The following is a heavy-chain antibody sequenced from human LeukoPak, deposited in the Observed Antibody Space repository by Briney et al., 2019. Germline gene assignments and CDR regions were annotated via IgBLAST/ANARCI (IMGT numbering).Heavy chain of an antibody. CDR1: GFTFSSYG. V-gene: IGHV3-30*18. J-gene: IGHJ3*02. CDR3: AKRGYCRGGTCFSHDAFDI. D-gene: IGHD2-15*01. Sequence: GGSLRLSCAASGFTFSSYGMHWVRQAPGKGLEWVAVISYDGSNKYYADSVKGRFTISRDNAKNSLYLQMNSLRAEDTAVYYCAKRGYCRGGTCFSHDAFDIWGQGTMVTVSS. CDR2: ISYDGSNK.